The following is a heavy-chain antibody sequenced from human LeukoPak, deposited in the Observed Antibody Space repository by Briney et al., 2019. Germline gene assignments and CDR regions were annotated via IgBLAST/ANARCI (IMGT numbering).Heavy chain of an antibody. D-gene: IGHD7-27*01. CDR1: GFAFSTYG. CDR3: AGIRVTGQWYFDL. Sequence: GGSLRLSCAASGFAFSTYGMAWVRQAPGKGLEWVSSISSGSHYIYYADSVKGRFTISRDNAKNSLYLQVNSLRAEDTAVYYCAGIRVTGQWYFDLWGHGTLVTVSS. J-gene: IGHJ2*01. V-gene: IGHV3-21*06. CDR2: ISSGSHYI.